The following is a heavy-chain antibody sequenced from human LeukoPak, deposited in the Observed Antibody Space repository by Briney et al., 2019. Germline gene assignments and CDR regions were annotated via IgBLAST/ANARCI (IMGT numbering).Heavy chain of an antibody. V-gene: IGHV4-39*01. Sequence: SETLSLTCTVSGVSISNNNYYWAWIRQPPGKGLECIGSIYYSRSPYYNPSLKSRVTISVDTSKNQFSLRLSSVTAADTAVYYCATWRTAKTGFDYWGQGTLVTVSS. J-gene: IGHJ4*02. CDR1: GVSISNNNYY. CDR3: ATWRTAKTGFDY. D-gene: IGHD1-1*01. CDR2: IYYSRSP.